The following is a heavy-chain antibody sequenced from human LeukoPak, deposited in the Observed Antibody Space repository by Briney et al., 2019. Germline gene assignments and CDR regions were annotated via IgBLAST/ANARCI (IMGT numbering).Heavy chain of an antibody. D-gene: IGHD6-19*01. CDR1: GFTFSSYA. J-gene: IGHJ4*02. V-gene: IGHV3-23*01. CDR3: AKLSVLGTNVDY. Sequence: GGSLRLSCAASGFTFSSYAMSWVRQAPGKGLEWVSAISGSGGSTYYADSVKGRFTISRDNSKNTLYLQMNSPRAEDTAVYYCAKLSVLGTNVDYWGQGTLVTVSS. CDR2: ISGSGGST.